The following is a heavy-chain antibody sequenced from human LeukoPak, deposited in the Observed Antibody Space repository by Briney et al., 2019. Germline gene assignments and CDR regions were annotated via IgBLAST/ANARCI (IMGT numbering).Heavy chain of an antibody. CDR1: GFTFSSYW. D-gene: IGHD6-19*01. V-gene: IGHV3-7*03. J-gene: IGHJ3*02. CDR2: IKEDGSEK. CDR3: AKSRSSGWYARGDAFDI. Sequence: GGSLRLSCAASGFTFSSYWMSWVRQAPGKGLEWVANIKEDGSEKYYVDSVKGRFTISRDNSKNTLYLQMNSLRAEDTAVYYCAKSRSSGWYARGDAFDIWGQGTMVTVSS.